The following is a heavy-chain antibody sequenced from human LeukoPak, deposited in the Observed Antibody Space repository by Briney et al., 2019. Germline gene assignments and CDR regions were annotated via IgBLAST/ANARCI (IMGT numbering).Heavy chain of an antibody. CDR1: GYTFTDFY. Sequence: ASVKVSCKASGYTFTDFYIHWVRQAPGQGLAWMGWINPDSGATNYAQEFRGRVTTTRDTSISTAYMEMSSLRSDDTAVYYCVRGPTAITLYYFDYWGQGTLVTVSS. V-gene: IGHV1-2*02. J-gene: IGHJ4*02. CDR3: VRGPTAITLYYFDY. D-gene: IGHD4-23*01. CDR2: INPDSGAT.